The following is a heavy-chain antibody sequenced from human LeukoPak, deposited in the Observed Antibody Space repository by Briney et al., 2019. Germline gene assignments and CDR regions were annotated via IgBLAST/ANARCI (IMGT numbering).Heavy chain of an antibody. D-gene: IGHD3-3*01. CDR1: GYSFSDYY. CDR3: ASNTGRAFCSGFSCFRGKSLLYYMDV. CDR2: VDPEKGET. V-gene: IGHV1-69-2*01. Sequence: ASVKISCKTSGYSFSDYYIYWVQQAPGRGLEWVGRVDPEKGETRYAERFQGRVTITADTSADTTYMELSALQSDDTAVYYCASNTGRAFCSGFSCFRGKSLLYYMDVWGKGTTVTVSS. J-gene: IGHJ6*04.